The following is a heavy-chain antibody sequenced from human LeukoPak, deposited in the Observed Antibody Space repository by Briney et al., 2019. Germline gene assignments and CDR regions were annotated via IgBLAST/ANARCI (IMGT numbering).Heavy chain of an antibody. CDR2: INPNSGGT. Sequence: ASVKVSCKASGYTFTGYYMHWVRQAPGQGLEWMGWINPNSGGTNYAQKFQGRVTMTRDTSISTAYMELSRLRPDDTAVYYCARGLWFGELSGGDFDYWGQGTLVTVSP. D-gene: IGHD3-10*01. CDR3: ARGLWFGELSGGDFDY. CDR1: GYTFTGYY. V-gene: IGHV1-2*02. J-gene: IGHJ4*02.